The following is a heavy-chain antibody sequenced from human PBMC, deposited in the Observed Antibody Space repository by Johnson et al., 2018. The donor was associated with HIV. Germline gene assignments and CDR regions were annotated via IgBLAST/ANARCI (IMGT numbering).Heavy chain of an antibody. Sequence: QVQLVESGGGVVQPGRSLRLSCAASGFTFSTYGMHWVRQAPGKGLEWVAVMWYDGSNKYYADSVKGRFTISRDNSKNTLYLQMNSLRAEDTALYFCTRRDSSELGDAFDIWGQGTMVTVSS. D-gene: IGHD6-6*01. CDR3: TRRDSSELGDAFDI. V-gene: IGHV3-33*01. J-gene: IGHJ3*02. CDR2: MWYDGSNK. CDR1: GFTFSTYG.